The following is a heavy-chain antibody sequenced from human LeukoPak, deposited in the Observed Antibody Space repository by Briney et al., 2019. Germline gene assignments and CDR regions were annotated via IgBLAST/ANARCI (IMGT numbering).Heavy chain of an antibody. CDR1: GFTFSSYP. Sequence: GGSPRLSCAASGFTFSSYPMSWVRQAPEKGLEWVSAISGGGDNTYYAASVMGRFTISRDNSKNTLYLQMNSLRAEDTAVYYCARSPGGYDSSGYRFDYWGQGTLVTVSS. D-gene: IGHD3-22*01. J-gene: IGHJ4*02. CDR2: ISGGGDNT. V-gene: IGHV3-23*01. CDR3: ARSPGGYDSSGYRFDY.